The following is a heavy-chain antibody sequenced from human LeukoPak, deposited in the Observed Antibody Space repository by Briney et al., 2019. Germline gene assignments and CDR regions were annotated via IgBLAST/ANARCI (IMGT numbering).Heavy chain of an antibody. V-gene: IGHV4-34*01. D-gene: IGHD3-10*01. Sequence: SETLSLTCAVYGVSFSGYYWSWIRQPPGKGLEWIGEINHSGSTNYNPSLKSRVTISVDTSKSQFSLKLSSVAAADTAVYYCARSSPPLWFGWSTPPYGMDVWGQGTTVTVSS. CDR3: ARSSPPLWFGWSTPPYGMDV. J-gene: IGHJ6*02. CDR1: GVSFSGYY. CDR2: INHSGST.